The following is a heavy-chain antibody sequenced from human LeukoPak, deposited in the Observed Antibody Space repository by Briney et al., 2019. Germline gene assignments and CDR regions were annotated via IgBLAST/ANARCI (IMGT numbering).Heavy chain of an antibody. CDR1: GFTFSTYA. J-gene: IGHJ4*02. D-gene: IGHD1-26*01. CDR3: VKVSSTVGATYFDY. V-gene: IGHV3-64D*06. Sequence: GGSLRLSCTASGFTFSTYAMHWVRQAPGEELEYISGVTSDGGTTYHADSVKGRFTISRDNSKNTLYLQMSSLRVEDTAVYYCVKVSSTVGATYFDYWGQGTLVTVSS. CDR2: VTSDGGTT.